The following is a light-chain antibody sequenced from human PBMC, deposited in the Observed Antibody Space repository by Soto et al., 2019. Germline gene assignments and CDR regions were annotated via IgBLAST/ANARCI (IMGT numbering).Light chain of an antibody. CDR1: QSISYW. Sequence: DIQMTQAPSTLSASVGDRLTITCRASQSISYWLAWYQQKPGEAPKLLIYDASRFERGVPSRFSGSGSGTEFTLAISRLQPDDFATYYCQQYNSYSTFGPGTKVNIK. CDR3: QQYNSYST. J-gene: IGKJ3*01. CDR2: DAS. V-gene: IGKV1-5*01.